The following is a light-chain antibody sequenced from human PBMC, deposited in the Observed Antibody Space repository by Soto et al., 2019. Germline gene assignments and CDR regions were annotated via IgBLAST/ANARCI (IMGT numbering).Light chain of an antibody. CDR3: LQDYNYPFT. Sequence: DIQMTESPSSLSASVGDRVTITCQASQDISNYLNWYHQKPGKAPKLLIYDASNLETGVPSRFSGSGSATDFTLTISSLQPEDSAAYYCLQDYNYPFTFGQGTKVDIK. V-gene: IGKV1-33*01. J-gene: IGKJ2*01. CDR2: DAS. CDR1: QDISNY.